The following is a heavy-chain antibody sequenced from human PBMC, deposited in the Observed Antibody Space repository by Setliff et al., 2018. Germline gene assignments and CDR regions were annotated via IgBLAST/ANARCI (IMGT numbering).Heavy chain of an antibody. CDR1: SYTFSSYG. CDR2: ISAYNGDT. Sequence: RASVKVSCKASSYTFSSYGISWVRQAPGQGLEWMGWISAYNGDTNYAQNLQGRVTMTTDTSTSTAYMELRSLRSDDTAVYYCARDRRNIVVAVVNAAFDIWGQGTMVTVS. CDR3: ARDRRNIVVAVVNAAFDI. D-gene: IGHD2-15*01. V-gene: IGHV1-18*01. J-gene: IGHJ3*02.